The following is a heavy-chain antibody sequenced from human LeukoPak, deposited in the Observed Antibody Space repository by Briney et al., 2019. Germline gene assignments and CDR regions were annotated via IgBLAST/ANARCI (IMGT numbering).Heavy chain of an antibody. D-gene: IGHD2-8*02. CDR1: GFTFSNYG. J-gene: IGHJ4*02. CDR3: ATYRQVLLPFES. V-gene: IGHV3-30*02. CDR2: IRYDGSNK. Sequence: GGSLRLSCAASGFTFSNYGMHWVRQAPGKGLEWVAFIRYDGSNKYYADSVKGRFTISRDNSKSTLSLQMNSLRAEDTAIYYCATYRQVLLPFESWGQGTLVTVSS.